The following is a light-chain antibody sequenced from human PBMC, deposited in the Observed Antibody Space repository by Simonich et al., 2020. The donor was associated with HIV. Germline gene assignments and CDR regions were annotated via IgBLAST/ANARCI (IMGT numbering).Light chain of an antibody. J-gene: IGLJ3*02. Sequence: QSALTQPVSVSGSPGQSITISCTGTSSDVGGYNYVSWYQQHPGKAPKLIIYVVTHRPAGVSNRFSGSKAGNTASLTISGLQAEDEADYYCSSYTSSSTWVFGGGTKLTVL. V-gene: IGLV2-14*03. CDR1: SSDVGGYNY. CDR3: SSYTSSSTWV. CDR2: VVT.